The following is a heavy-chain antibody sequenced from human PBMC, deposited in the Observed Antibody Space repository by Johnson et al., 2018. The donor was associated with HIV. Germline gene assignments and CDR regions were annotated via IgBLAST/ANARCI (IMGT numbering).Heavy chain of an antibody. CDR3: AKDQGFVYGGNSDAFDI. J-gene: IGHJ3*02. V-gene: IGHV3-30-3*01. D-gene: IGHD4-23*01. Sequence: QVQLVESGGGVVQPGGSLRLSCLASGFSISDSAIHWVRQAPGKGLESVAVISKDGDNEYYADSVKGRFTVSRDHSKNTLNLQMNSLRPEDTGVYYCAKDQGFVYGGNSDAFDIWGQGTMVTVSS. CDR1: GFSISDSA. CDR2: ISKDGDNE.